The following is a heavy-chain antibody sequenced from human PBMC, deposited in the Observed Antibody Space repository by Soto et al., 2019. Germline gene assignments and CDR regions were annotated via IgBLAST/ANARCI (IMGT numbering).Heavy chain of an antibody. Sequence: SVKVSCKASGGTFSSYAISWVRQAPGQGLEWMGGIIPIFGTANYAQKFQGRVTITADESTSTAYMELSSLRSEDTAVYYCARDWKDFWSGSHGMDVWGQGTTVTVSS. J-gene: IGHJ6*02. CDR2: IIPIFGTA. V-gene: IGHV1-69*13. D-gene: IGHD3-3*01. CDR3: ARDWKDFWSGSHGMDV. CDR1: GGTFSSYA.